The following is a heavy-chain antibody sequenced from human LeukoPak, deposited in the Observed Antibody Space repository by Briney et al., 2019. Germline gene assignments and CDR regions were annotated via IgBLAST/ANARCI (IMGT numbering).Heavy chain of an antibody. Sequence: SETLSLTCTVSGASVSSYYWSWIRQAPGKGLEWIGYIFYRGTTDYGPSLNRRVTLSVDTSKNQFSLQLSSLTAADTAVYYCARGLVIRQDDAFDIWGHGTMVTVSS. CDR1: GASVSSYY. D-gene: IGHD3-9*01. J-gene: IGHJ3*02. V-gene: IGHV4-59*02. CDR2: IFYRGTT. CDR3: ARGLVIRQDDAFDI.